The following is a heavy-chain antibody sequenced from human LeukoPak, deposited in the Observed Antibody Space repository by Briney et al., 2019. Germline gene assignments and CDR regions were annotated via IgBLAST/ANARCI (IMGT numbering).Heavy chain of an antibody. V-gene: IGHV3-43*02. J-gene: IGHJ4*02. CDR3: AKAPPSPYYYDSSGHFE. CDR2: ISGDGGST. Sequence: GGSLRLSCAASGFTFDDYAMHWVRQAPGKGLEGVSLISGDGGSTYYADSVKGRFTISRDNSKNSLYLQMDSLRTEDTALYYCAKAPPSPYYYDSSGHFEWGQGTLVTVSS. CDR1: GFTFDDYA. D-gene: IGHD3-22*01.